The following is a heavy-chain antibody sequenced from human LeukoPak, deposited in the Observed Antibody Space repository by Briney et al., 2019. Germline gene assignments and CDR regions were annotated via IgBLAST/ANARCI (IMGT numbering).Heavy chain of an antibody. CDR3: ARTTTPHYYGSGSYALGY. J-gene: IGHJ4*02. D-gene: IGHD3-10*01. V-gene: IGHV3-30-3*01. Sequence: PGGSLRVSCAASGFTFSTYAMHWVRQGPGKGLEWVAVISYDGSNKYYADSVKGRFTISRDNSKNTLYLQMSSLSAEDTAVYYCARTTTPHYYGSGSYALGYWGQGTLVTVPS. CDR1: GFTFSTYA. CDR2: ISYDGSNK.